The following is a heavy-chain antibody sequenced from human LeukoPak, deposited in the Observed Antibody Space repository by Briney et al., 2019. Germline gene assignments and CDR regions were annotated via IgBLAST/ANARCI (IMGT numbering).Heavy chain of an antibody. J-gene: IGHJ4*02. CDR3: ARGKYGGYFIDY. CDR1: GFTFSNFA. D-gene: IGHD5-12*01. V-gene: IGHV3-23*01. CDR2: ISGSGTSI. Sequence: GGSLRLSCAASGFTFSNFAVVWVRQAPGKGLEWVCAISGSGTSIYYADSVRGRFTISRDNAKNTVYLQMNSLRAEDTAVYYCARGKYGGYFIDYWGQGTLVTVSS.